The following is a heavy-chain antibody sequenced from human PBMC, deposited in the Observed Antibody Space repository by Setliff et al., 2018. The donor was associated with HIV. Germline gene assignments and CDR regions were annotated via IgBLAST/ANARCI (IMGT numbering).Heavy chain of an antibody. J-gene: IGHJ4*02. Sequence: GGSLRLSCAASGFTLSNYWMNWVRQAPGKGLEWVGRIRNKANSYTTEYAASVKGRFTISRDDSKSIAYLQMNSLKTEDTAVYYCTRVIYYYDGSGYHGGLDYWGQGTLVTVSS. CDR2: IRNKANSYTT. CDR1: GFTLSNYW. CDR3: TRVIYYYDGSGYHGGLDY. D-gene: IGHD3-22*01. V-gene: IGHV3-72*01.